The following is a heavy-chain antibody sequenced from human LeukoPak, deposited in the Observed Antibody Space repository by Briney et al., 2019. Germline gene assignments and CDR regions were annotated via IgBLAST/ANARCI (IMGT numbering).Heavy chain of an antibody. CDR1: GASISSGDYY. D-gene: IGHD3-3*01. CDR2: IYYSGST. CDR3: ARLDFWRAKYFDY. Sequence: SETLSLTCTVSGASISSGDYYWSWLRQPPGKGLEWIGYIYYSGSTYYNPSLKSRVTISVDTSKNQFSLKLSSVTAADTAVYYCARLDFWRAKYFDYWGQGTLVTVSS. J-gene: IGHJ4*02. V-gene: IGHV4-30-4*01.